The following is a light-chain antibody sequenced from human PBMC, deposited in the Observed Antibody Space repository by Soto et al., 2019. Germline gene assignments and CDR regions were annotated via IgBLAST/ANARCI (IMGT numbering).Light chain of an antibody. CDR3: QHYGASPPMYT. V-gene: IGKV3-20*01. CDR1: QSVGTTY. J-gene: IGKJ2*01. Sequence: EIVLTQSPGTLSLSPGERATLSCRASQSVGTTYLAWYQQKLGQAPRLLIFGASTRATGIPDRFSGSGSGTDVTLTISRLEPEDFAVYYCQHYGASPPMYTFGQGTKLEVK. CDR2: GAS.